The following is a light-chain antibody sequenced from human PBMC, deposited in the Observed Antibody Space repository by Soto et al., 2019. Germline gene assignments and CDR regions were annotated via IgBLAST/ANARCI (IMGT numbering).Light chain of an antibody. V-gene: IGKV3-15*01. J-gene: IGKJ4*01. CDR1: QSVSSN. CDR3: QQYNNLPRT. Sequence: ERVMTQSPATLSVSPGEGATLSCRASQSVSSNLVWYQHRPGQAPRLLIYGASTRATDIPARFSGSGSGTEFTLTISSLQSEDYAVYYCQQYNNLPRTFGGGTKVDIK. CDR2: GAS.